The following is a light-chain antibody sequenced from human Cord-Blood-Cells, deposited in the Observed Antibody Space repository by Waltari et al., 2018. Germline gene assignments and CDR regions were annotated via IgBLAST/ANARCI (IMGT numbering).Light chain of an antibody. CDR1: PSVLYSSNNKNY. CDR2: WAS. V-gene: IGKV4-1*01. Sequence: DIVMTQSPDSLAASLGERATINCKSRPSVLYSSNNKNYLAWYQQQPGQPPKLLIYWASTRESGVPDRFSGSGSGTDFTLTISSLQAEDVAVYYCQQYYSTPLTFGGGTKVEIK. J-gene: IGKJ4*01. CDR3: QQYYSTPLT.